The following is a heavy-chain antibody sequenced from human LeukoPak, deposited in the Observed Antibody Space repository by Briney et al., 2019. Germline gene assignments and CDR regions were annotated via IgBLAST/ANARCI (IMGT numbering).Heavy chain of an antibody. CDR1: GNSFTSYM. D-gene: IGHD2-15*01. Sequence: GEPMKISRKGSGNSFTSYMNGRVRQMPGKGLEWMGIIYPGDSETRYRTSFQGQVTISADKSISTAYQQWSSLKASHTAMYYCLGGSPAAHAFDIWGEGTMVTVSS. CDR3: LGGSPAAHAFDI. J-gene: IGHJ3*02. CDR2: IYPGDSET. V-gene: IGHV5-51*01.